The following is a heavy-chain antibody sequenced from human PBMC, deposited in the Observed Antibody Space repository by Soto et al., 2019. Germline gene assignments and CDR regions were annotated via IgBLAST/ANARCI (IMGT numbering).Heavy chain of an antibody. CDR2: IRKKGNSYAA. J-gene: IGHJ4*02. CDR3: ARASGRYSDFDY. Sequence: GGSLRLSCAASGFTFSDHYIDWVRQAPGKGLEWVGRIRKKGNSYAAEYAASVKGRFTISRDDSKNSLYLQMSSLKREDTAVYYCARASGRYSDFDYWGQGTLVTVSS. V-gene: IGHV3-72*01. CDR1: GFTFSDHY. D-gene: IGHD1-26*01.